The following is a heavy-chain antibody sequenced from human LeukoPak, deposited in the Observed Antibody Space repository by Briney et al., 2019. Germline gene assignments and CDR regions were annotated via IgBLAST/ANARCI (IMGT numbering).Heavy chain of an antibody. CDR1: GFTFSNAW. J-gene: IGHJ4*02. CDR3: TTDPPNYYDSSGSDY. V-gene: IGHV3-15*01. D-gene: IGHD3-22*01. Sequence: GGSLRLSCAASGFTFSNAWMSWVRQAPGKGLEWVGRIKSKTDGGTTDYAAPVKGRFTISRDDSKNTLYLQMNSLETEDTAVYYCTTDPPNYYDSSGSDYWGQGTLVTVSS. CDR2: IKSKTDGGTT.